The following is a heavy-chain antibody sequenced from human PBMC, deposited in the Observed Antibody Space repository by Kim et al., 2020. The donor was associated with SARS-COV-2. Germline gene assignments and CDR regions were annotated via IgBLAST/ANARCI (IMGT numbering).Heavy chain of an antibody. CDR3: ARGIAARPAAGY. V-gene: IGHV3-11*01. Sequence: GGSLRLSCAASGFTFSDYYMHWIRQAPGKGLEWVSYIGTSDTTIYYEDSVKGRFTISRDNAKNSLYLRMNSLRAEDTAVYYCARGIAARPAAGYWGQGTLVTVSS. D-gene: IGHD6-6*01. CDR1: GFTFSDYY. J-gene: IGHJ4*02. CDR2: IGTSDTTI.